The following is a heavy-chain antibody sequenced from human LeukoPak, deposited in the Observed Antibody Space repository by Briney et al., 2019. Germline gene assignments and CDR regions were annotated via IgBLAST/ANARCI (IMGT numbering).Heavy chain of an antibody. CDR2: IYPGDSDT. D-gene: IGHD4-17*01. CDR3: ARPDDNADYILSY. V-gene: IGHV5-51*01. Sequence: GESLKISCKGSGYTFSNYWIGWVRQMPGKGLEYLGIIYPGDSDTKYSPAFEGHTTISVDKSITTAYLQWSSLKASDTAMYYCARPDDNADYILSYWGQGTLVTVSS. CDR1: GYTFSNYW. J-gene: IGHJ1*01.